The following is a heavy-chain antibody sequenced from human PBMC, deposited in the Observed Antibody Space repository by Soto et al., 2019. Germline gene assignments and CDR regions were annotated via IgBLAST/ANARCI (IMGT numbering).Heavy chain of an antibody. CDR2: ISGSGGST. CDR3: AKDLLGVVVVAATLWDDY. D-gene: IGHD2-15*01. J-gene: IGHJ4*02. V-gene: IGHV3-23*01. CDR1: GFTFSSYA. Sequence: GGSLRLSCAASGFTFSSYAMSWVRQAPGKGLEWVSAISGSGGSTYYADSVKGRFTISRDNSKNTLYLQMNSLRAEDTAVYYCAKDLLGVVVVAATLWDDYWGQGTLVTVSS.